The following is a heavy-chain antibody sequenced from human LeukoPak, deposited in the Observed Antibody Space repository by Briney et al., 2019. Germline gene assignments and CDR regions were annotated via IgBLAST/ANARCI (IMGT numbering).Heavy chain of an antibody. CDR2: IYYSGST. V-gene: IGHV4-59*01. J-gene: IGHJ5*02. D-gene: IGHD1-7*01. Sequence: SETLSLTCTVSGGSISSYYWSWIRQPPGKGLEGIGYIYYSGSTNYNPSLKSRVTISVDTSKNQFSLKLSSVTAADTAVYYCARYGNYGDWFDPWGQGTLVTVSS. CDR3: ARYGNYGDWFDP. CDR1: GGSISSYY.